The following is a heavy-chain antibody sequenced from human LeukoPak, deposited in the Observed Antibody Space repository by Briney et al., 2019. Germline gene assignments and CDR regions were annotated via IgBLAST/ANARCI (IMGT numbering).Heavy chain of an antibody. CDR3: ARALSDYYYYMDV. V-gene: IGHV4-61*02. CDR2: LDTNGNT. CDR1: GGSISSGSYY. Sequence: SETLSLTCTGSGGSISSGSYYWSWIRQPAGKGLEWIGRLDTNGNTNYNPSLKSRVTISVDTSKNPFSLKLSSVTAADTAVYYCARALSDYYYYMDVWGKGTTVTISS. J-gene: IGHJ6*03.